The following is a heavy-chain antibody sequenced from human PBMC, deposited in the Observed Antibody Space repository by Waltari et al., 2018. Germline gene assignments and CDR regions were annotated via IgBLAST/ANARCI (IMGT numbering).Heavy chain of an antibody. D-gene: IGHD3-3*01. J-gene: IGHJ4*02. CDR3: ARSSRSDERFLEWLDFDY. CDR1: GGTFSSYA. V-gene: IGHV1-69*01. CDR2: IIPIFGTA. Sequence: QVQLVQSGAEVKKPGSSVKVSCKASGGTFSSYAISWVRQAPGQGLEWMGGIIPIFGTANYAQKFQGRVTITADESTSTAYMELSSLRSEDTAVYYCARSSRSDERFLEWLDFDYWGQGTLVTVSS.